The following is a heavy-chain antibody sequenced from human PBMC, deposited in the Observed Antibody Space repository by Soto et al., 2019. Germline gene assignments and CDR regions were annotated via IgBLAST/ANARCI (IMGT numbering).Heavy chain of an antibody. D-gene: IGHD3-9*01. J-gene: IGHJ4*02. CDR1: GFTFRNYA. CDR2: IHIGGGT. V-gene: IGHV3-23*01. CDR3: AKDRQPEGIWTFDS. Sequence: EVQLLESGGDLVQPGGSLRLSCAASGFTFRNYAMAWVRQAPGKGLEWVSEIHIGGGTVYADSMKGRVTISRDNSNNILYLQMTSLRVEDTALYYCAKDRQPEGIWTFDSWGQGTLVTVSS.